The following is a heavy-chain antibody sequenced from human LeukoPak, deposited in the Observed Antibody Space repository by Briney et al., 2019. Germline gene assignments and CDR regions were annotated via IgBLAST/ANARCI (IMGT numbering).Heavy chain of an antibody. CDR1: GFTFSSYA. Sequence: GGSLRLSCAASGFTFSSYAMHWVRQAPGKGLEWVAVISYDGSNKYYADSVKGRFTISRDNSKNTLYLQMNSLRAEDTAVYYRASLVMDYYYYGMDVWGQGTTVTVSS. CDR2: ISYDGSNK. CDR3: ASLVMDYYYYGMDV. J-gene: IGHJ6*02. D-gene: IGHD3-16*01. V-gene: IGHV3-30*04.